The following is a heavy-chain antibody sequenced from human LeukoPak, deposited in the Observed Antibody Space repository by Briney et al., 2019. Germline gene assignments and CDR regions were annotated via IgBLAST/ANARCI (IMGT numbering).Heavy chain of an antibody. CDR3: ARGDYARSGGDFDY. V-gene: IGHV3-21*01. CDR2: ISSSSIYI. D-gene: IGHD4-17*01. CDR1: GFTSSSYS. J-gene: IGHJ4*02. Sequence: GRSLRLSCAASGFTSSSYSMNWVRQAPGKGLEWVSSISSSSIYIYYADSVKGRLTISRDNAKNSLYLQINSLRAEDTAVYYCARGDYARSGGDFDYWGQGSLVTVSS.